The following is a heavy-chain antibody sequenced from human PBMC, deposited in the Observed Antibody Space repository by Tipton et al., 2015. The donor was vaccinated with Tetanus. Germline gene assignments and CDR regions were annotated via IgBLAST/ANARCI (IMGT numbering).Heavy chain of an antibody. J-gene: IGHJ5*02. Sequence: TLSLTCSVSGGSISGSPFFWNWIRQQPGKGPEWIGYIYYSGTTFYNPSLKSRVTISVDTSKNQFPLKMNSVTAADTAVYYCARDQGGGRVVRLNWFDPWGQGMLVTVSS. CDR1: GGSISGSPFF. D-gene: IGHD6-6*01. CDR2: IYYSGTT. V-gene: IGHV4-31*03. CDR3: ARDQGGGRVVRLNWFDP.